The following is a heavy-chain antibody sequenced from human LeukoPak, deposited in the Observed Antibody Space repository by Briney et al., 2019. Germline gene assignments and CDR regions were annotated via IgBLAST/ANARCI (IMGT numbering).Heavy chain of an antibody. J-gene: IGHJ4*02. CDR2: IIPILGIA. CDR3: AVTIFGLVIGLDY. Sequence: ASVKVSCKASGGTFSSYAISWVRQAPGQGLEWMGRIIPILGIANYAQKFQGRVTITADKSTSTAYMELSSLRSEDTAVYYCAVTIFGLVIGLDYWGQGTLVTVSS. V-gene: IGHV1-69*04. CDR1: GGTFSSYA. D-gene: IGHD3-3*01.